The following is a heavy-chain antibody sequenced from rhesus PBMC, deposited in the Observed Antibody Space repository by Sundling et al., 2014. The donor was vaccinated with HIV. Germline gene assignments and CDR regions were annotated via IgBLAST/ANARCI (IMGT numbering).Heavy chain of an antibody. CDR3: ARGSGVIIMWYFDS. V-gene: IGHV3-201*01. J-gene: IGHJ4*01. D-gene: IGHD3-22*01. CDR2: ISWSGNNT. CDR1: GFTFDDYA. Sequence: EVQLVESGGGVVQPGGSLRLSCAASGFTFDDYAMHWVRQAPGKGLEWVSGISWSGNNTGYPDSVKGRFTISRDNAKNSLYLQMNRLRAEDTALYYCARGSGVIIMWYFDSWGQGVLVTVSS.